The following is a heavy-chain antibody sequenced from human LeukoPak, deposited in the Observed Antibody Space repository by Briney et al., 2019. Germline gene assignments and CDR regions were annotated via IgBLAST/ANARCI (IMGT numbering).Heavy chain of an antibody. D-gene: IGHD3-22*01. CDR3: AVYYYDSSGCPSFDY. Sequence: ASVKVSCKASGGTFSSYAISWVRQAPGQGLEWMGGIIPIFGTANYAQKFQGRVTITTDESTSTAYMELSSLRSEDTAVYYCAVYYYDSSGCPSFDYWGQGTLVTASS. CDR1: GGTFSSYA. J-gene: IGHJ4*02. V-gene: IGHV1-69*05. CDR2: IIPIFGTA.